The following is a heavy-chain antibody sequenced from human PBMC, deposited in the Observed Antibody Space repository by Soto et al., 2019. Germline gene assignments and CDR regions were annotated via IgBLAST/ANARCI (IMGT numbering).Heavy chain of an antibody. V-gene: IGHV4-31*03. CDR1: GGSISSGGYY. D-gene: IGHD3-9*01. J-gene: IGHJ5*02. CDR2: IYHSGTT. Sequence: LSLTCTVSGGSISSGGYYWSWIRQHPGKGLEWIGYIYHSGTTYYNPSLKSRVTISVDTSKNQFSLKLSSVTAADTAVYYCARGSPPYYDILTGPPGRWFDPWGQGTLVTVSS. CDR3: ARGSPPYYDILTGPPGRWFDP.